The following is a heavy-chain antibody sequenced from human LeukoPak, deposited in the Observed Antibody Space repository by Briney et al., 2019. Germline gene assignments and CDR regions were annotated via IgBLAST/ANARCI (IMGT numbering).Heavy chain of an antibody. Sequence: MSSETLSLTCAVYGGSFSGYYWSWIRQPPGKGLEWIGEINHSGSTNYNPSLKSRVTISVDTSKNQFSLKLSSVTAADTAVYYCASQYQLPYYYYYGMDVWGQGTTVTVSS. CDR2: INHSGST. CDR3: ASQYQLPYYYYYGMDV. CDR1: GGSFSGYY. V-gene: IGHV4-34*01. J-gene: IGHJ6*02. D-gene: IGHD2-2*01.